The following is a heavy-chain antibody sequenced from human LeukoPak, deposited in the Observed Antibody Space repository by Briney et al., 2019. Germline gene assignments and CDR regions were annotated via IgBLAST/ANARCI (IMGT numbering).Heavy chain of an antibody. CDR2: IYTSGST. Sequence: SETLSLTCTVSGGSISSYYWSWLRQPAGKGLEWIGRIYTSGSTNYNPSLKSRVTMSVDTSKNQFSLKLSSVTAADTAVYYCASLGYCSSTSCYHYWGQGTLVTVSS. CDR1: GGSISSYY. CDR3: ASLGYCSSTSCYHY. D-gene: IGHD2-2*01. J-gene: IGHJ4*02. V-gene: IGHV4-4*07.